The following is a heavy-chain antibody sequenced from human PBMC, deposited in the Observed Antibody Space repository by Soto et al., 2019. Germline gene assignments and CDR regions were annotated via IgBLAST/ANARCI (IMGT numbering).Heavy chain of an antibody. CDR3: AKDSISSDGGYYLYYFDS. D-gene: IGHD3-22*01. V-gene: IGHV3-23*01. CDR1: GFTSSRYA. CDR2: ISGSGGST. J-gene: IGHJ4*02. Sequence: GGSLRLSCAASGFTSSRYAVSWVRQAPGKGLEWVSAISGSGGSTYFRDTVRGRFTISRDNSKNTLYLQMDSLRAEDTAVYYCAKDSISSDGGYYLYYFDSWGQGTLVTVSS.